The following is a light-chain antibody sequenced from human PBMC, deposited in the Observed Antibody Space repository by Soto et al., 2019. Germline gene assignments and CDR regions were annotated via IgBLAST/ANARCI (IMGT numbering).Light chain of an antibody. Sequence: QSVLTQPASVSGSPGQSITISCTGTSSDVGGYNYVSWYQQHPGKAPKLMIYEVSNRPSGVSNRFSGSKSGNTASLTISGLQAEDEADYYCNSFRVSQLYVLGTGTKVTVL. CDR1: SSDVGGYNY. J-gene: IGLJ1*01. CDR2: EVS. CDR3: NSFRVSQLYV. V-gene: IGLV2-14*01.